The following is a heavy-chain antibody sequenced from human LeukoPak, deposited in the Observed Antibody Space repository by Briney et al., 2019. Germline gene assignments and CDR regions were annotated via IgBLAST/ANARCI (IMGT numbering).Heavy chain of an antibody. CDR1: GFTFSNYA. Sequence: GGSLRLSCAAAGFTFSNYAMTWVRQAPGKGLEWVANIKPDGSEKYYVDSVKGRFTISRDNAKNSLYLQMDGLRAEDTAVYYCARHPYGVLDYWGQGTLVSISS. V-gene: IGHV3-7*01. CDR2: IKPDGSEK. CDR3: ARHPYGVLDY. D-gene: IGHD4-17*01. J-gene: IGHJ4*02.